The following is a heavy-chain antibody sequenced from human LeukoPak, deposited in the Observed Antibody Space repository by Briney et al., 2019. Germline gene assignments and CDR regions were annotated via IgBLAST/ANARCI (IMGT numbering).Heavy chain of an antibody. V-gene: IGHV4-34*01. CDR1: GGSFSGYH. D-gene: IGHD3-22*01. J-gene: IGHJ5*02. CDR3: ARGRDYYDSSGYSRGWFDP. Sequence: SETLSLTCAVYGGSFSGYHWSWIRQPPGKGLEWIGEINHSGSTNYNPSLKSRVTISVDTSKNQFSLKLSSVTAADTAVYYCARGRDYYDSSGYSRGWFDPWGQGTLVTVSS. CDR2: INHSGST.